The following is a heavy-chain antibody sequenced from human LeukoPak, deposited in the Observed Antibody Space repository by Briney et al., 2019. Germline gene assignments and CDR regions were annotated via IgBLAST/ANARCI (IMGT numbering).Heavy chain of an antibody. CDR1: GGSMSNYY. D-gene: IGHD5-18*01. J-gene: IGHJ5*02. CDR3: ATNLPGYSYGYWVA. Sequence: PSETLSLTCTVSGGSMSNYYWNWIRQPPGKGLEWIGYMFCTGSGKYNPSLKSRVTISVDTSKRQISLKLTSVTAADTAVYYCATNLPGYSYGYWVAWGQGTLVTVSS. V-gene: IGHV4-59*01. CDR2: MFCTGSG.